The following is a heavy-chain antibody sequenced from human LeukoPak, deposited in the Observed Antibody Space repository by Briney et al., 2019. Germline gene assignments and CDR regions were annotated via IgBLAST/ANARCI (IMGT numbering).Heavy chain of an antibody. CDR2: ISGSGGST. V-gene: IGHV3-23*01. CDR3: AKDLGVGAITNYYYYMDV. Sequence: GGSLRLSCAASGFTFSSYAMSWVRQAPGKGLGWVSAISGSGGSTYYADSVKGRFTISRDNSKNTLYLQMNSLRAEDTAVYYCAKDLGVGAITNYYYYMDVWGKGTTVTVSS. J-gene: IGHJ6*03. D-gene: IGHD1-26*01. CDR1: GFTFSSYA.